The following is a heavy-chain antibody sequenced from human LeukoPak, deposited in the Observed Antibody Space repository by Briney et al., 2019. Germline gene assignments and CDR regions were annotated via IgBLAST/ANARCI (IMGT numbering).Heavy chain of an antibody. CDR2: ISSSSSYI. Sequence: LSLTCTVSGYSISSGYYWGWIRQPPGKGLEWVSCISSSSSYIYYADSVKGRFTISRDNAKNSLYLQMNSLRAEDTAVYYCARDPIAARVYYYYCMDVWGKGTTVTVSS. V-gene: IGHV3-11*06. CDR3: ARDPIAARVYYYYCMDV. D-gene: IGHD6-6*01. J-gene: IGHJ6*03. CDR1: GYSISSGYY.